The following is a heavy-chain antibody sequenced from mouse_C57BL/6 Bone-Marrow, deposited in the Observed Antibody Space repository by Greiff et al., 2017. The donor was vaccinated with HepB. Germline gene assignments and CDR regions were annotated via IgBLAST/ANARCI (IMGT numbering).Heavy chain of an antibody. D-gene: IGHD1-1*01. Sequence: QVQLQQSGAELVMPGASVKLSCKASGYTFTSYWMHWVNQSHGQGLEWIGEIDPSDSYTNYNQKFKGKSTLTVDKSSSTAYMQISSLTSEDPAVYYCARDPTLVAQHWGRGTTLRV. CDR3: ARDPTLVAQH. V-gene: IGHV1-69*01. CDR2: IDPSDSYT. CDR1: GYTFTSYW. J-gene: IGHJ2*01.